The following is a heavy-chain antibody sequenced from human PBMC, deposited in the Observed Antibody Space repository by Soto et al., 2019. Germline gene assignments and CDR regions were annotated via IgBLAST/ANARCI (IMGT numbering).Heavy chain of an antibody. CDR2: ISSSSSYI. V-gene: IGHV3-21*01. J-gene: IGHJ4*02. Sequence: GGSLRLSCAASGFTFSSYSMNWVRQAPGKGLEWVSSISSSSSYIYYADSVKGRFTISRDNAKNSLYLQMNSLRAEDTAVYYCARPNFYGGYPFNYWGQGTLVTVSS. D-gene: IGHD4-17*01. CDR3: ARPNFYGGYPFNY. CDR1: GFTFSSYS.